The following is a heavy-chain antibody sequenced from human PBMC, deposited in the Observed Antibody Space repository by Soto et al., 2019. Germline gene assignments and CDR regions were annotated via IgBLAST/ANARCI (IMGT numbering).Heavy chain of an antibody. CDR3: ATHSFDNLSAGDS. V-gene: IGHV3-7*01. Sequence: GGSLRLSCATSGFTFNHYWMAWVRQAPGKGLEWVANIKQDGSGKFYVDSVKGRFTISRDNAKNSVYLQMNSLRAEDTAVYYCATHSFDNLSAGDSWGQGTLVTVS. CDR1: GFTFNHYW. J-gene: IGHJ4*02. CDR2: IKQDGSGK. D-gene: IGHD5-18*01.